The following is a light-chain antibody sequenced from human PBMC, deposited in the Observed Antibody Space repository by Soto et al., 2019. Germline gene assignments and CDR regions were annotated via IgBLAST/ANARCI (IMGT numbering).Light chain of an antibody. V-gene: IGKV1-6*01. J-gene: IGKJ1*01. CDR1: QDIRNA. CDR2: AAS. CDR3: LQDYIYPWT. Sequence: AIQMTQSPSSLSPSVGDRVNITCRASQDIRNALGWYQQKPGKAPELLIFAASSLQSGVPSRFSGSGSGTDYTLTISSLQPEDFATYYCLQDYIYPWTFGQGTKVEIK.